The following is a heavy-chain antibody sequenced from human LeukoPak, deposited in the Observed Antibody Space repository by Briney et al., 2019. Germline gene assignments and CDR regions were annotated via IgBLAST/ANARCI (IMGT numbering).Heavy chain of an antibody. V-gene: IGHV1-46*01. J-gene: IGHJ4*02. CDR2: INPSGGTT. D-gene: IGHD1-20*01. Sequence: GDSVKVSCKASGYTFISFYMHSVRQAPGQGLEWMGVINPSGGTTAYAQQFQGRVTMTRDTSTSTVYMELSSLRSEDTGVYFWAGHSLIGTTPFVYWGEGTLVSVCS. CDR3: AGHSLIGTTPFVY. CDR1: GYTFISFY.